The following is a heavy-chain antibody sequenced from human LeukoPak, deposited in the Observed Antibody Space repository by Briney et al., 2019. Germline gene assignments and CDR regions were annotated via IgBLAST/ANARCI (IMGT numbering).Heavy chain of an antibody. J-gene: IGHJ4*02. D-gene: IGHD6-13*01. V-gene: IGHV1-24*01. CDR1: GYTLTELS. CDR2: FDPEDGET. Sequence: ASVKVSCKVSGYTLTELSMHWVRQAPGKGLEWMGGFDPEDGETIYAQKFQGRVTMTEDTSTDTAYMELSSLRSEDTAVYYCATPHSSSWYSRPFDYWGQGTLVTVSS. CDR3: ATPHSSSWYSRPFDY.